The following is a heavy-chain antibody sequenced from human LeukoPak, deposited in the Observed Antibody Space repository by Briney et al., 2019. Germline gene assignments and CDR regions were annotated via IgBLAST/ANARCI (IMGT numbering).Heavy chain of an antibody. Sequence: PSETLSLTCTVSGGSISSYYWSWIRQPPGMGLEWLGYISYTGSTDFNPSLKSRVTISVDTSKNQFSLKLSSVTAADTAVYYCARGVYIAAAQYGYWGQGTLVTVSS. CDR3: ARGVYIAAAQYGY. CDR1: GGSISSYY. V-gene: IGHV4-59*01. J-gene: IGHJ4*02. D-gene: IGHD6-13*01. CDR2: ISYTGST.